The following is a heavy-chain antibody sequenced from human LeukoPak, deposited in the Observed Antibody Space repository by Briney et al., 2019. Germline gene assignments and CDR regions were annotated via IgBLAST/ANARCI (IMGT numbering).Heavy chain of an antibody. CDR2: IYYSGST. V-gene: IGHV4-31*03. Sequence: PSQTLSLTCTVSGGSISSGGYYWSWIRQHPGKGLKWIGYIYYSGSTYYNPSLKSRVTISVDTSKNQFSLKLSSVTAADTAVYYCARSTRDFWSGYYTIDYWGQGTLVTVSS. D-gene: IGHD3-3*01. CDR3: ARSTRDFWSGYYTIDY. CDR1: GGSISSGGYY. J-gene: IGHJ4*02.